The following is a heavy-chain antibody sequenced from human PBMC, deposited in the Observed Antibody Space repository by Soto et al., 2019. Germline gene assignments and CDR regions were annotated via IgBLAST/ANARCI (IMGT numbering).Heavy chain of an antibody. V-gene: IGHV1-18*01. D-gene: IGHD1-26*01. CDR1: GYTVTSYG. CDR3: AGGAPVGAKGVYGMDV. J-gene: IGHJ6*02. CDR2: ISAYNGNT. Sequence: ALVKVSWKASGYTVTSYGISWVRQAPGQGLEWMGWISAYNGNTNYAQKLQGRVTMTTDTSTSTAYMELRSLRSDDTAVYYCAGGAPVGAKGVYGMDVWGQGTTVTVSS.